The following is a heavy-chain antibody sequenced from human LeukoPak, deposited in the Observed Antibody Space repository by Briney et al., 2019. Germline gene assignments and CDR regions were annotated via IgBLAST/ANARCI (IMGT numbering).Heavy chain of an antibody. CDR3: ARHTPSVAGAAINFDS. Sequence: GESLKISCQASGYSFTTYWIAWVHQMPGKGLEWMGIICPGDSDTRYSPSFQGQVTISADTSTNTAYVQWTSLEASDTDVYYCARHTPSVAGAAINFDSWGQGTLVTVSS. CDR1: GYSFTTYW. J-gene: IGHJ4*02. V-gene: IGHV5-51*07. D-gene: IGHD2-21*01. CDR2: ICPGDSDT.